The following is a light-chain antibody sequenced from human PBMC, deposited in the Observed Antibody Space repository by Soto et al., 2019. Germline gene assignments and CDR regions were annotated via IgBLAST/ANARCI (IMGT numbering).Light chain of an antibody. CDR2: GNS. CDR3: QSYDSSLSGVV. V-gene: IGLV1-40*01. J-gene: IGLJ2*01. Sequence: QAVVTQPPSVSGAPGQRVTISYTGSSSNIGAYYDVHWYQQLPGTAPKLLIYGNSNRPSGVPDRFSGSKSGTSASLAITGLQAEDEADYYCQSYDSSLSGVVFGGGTKLTVL. CDR1: SSNIGAYYD.